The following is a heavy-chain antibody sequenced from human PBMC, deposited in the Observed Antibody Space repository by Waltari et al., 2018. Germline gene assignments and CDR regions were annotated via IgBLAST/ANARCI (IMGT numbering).Heavy chain of an antibody. V-gene: IGHV4-39*02. Sequence: QLHLQESGPGLVKPSETRSLPCTVSGGPISTPSAYWAWIRQPPGKGLEWIGSIYYKGSTSYNPSLKSRVSTSVDTSKNHFSLRLTSVTAADTAVYYCARLVRGSRIAARPAHWFDPWGQGMLVTVSS. CDR3: ARLVRGSRIAARPAHWFDP. CDR2: IYYKGST. J-gene: IGHJ5*02. D-gene: IGHD6-6*01. CDR1: GGPISTPSAY.